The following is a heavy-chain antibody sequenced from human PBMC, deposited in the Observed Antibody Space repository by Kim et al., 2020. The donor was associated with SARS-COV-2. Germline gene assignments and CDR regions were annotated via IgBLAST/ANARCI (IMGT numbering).Heavy chain of an antibody. J-gene: IGHJ4*02. D-gene: IGHD6-13*01. V-gene: IGHV3-11*05. CDR2: ISSSIDYI. CDR3: ARVSLGSSSWYYFDY. CDR1: GFTFSDYY. Sequence: GGSLRLSCAASGFTFSDYYMSWIRQAPGKGLEWVSYISSSIDYINYADSLKGRFTISRDNAKNSLYLQMNSLRADDTAVYYCARVSLGSSSWYYFDYLGQGTLVTVSS.